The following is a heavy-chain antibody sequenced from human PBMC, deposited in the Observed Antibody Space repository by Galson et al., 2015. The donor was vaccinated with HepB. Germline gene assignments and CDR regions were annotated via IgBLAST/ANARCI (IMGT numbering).Heavy chain of an antibody. D-gene: IGHD6-25*01. CDR3: ARSAADDPTSLEYLNWFDP. V-gene: IGHV3-33*01. CDR1: GFTFSSYG. Sequence: SLRLSCAASGFTFSSYGMHWVRQAPGKGLEWVAVIWYDGSNKYYADSVKGRFTISRDNSKNTLYLQMNSLRAEDTAVYYCARSAADDPTSLEYLNWFDPWGQGTLVTVSS. CDR2: IWYDGSNK. J-gene: IGHJ5*02.